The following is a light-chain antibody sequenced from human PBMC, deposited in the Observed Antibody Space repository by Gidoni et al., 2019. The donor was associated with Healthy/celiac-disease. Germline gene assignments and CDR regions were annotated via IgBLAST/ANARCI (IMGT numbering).Light chain of an antibody. CDR1: QGISNY. CDR3: QKYNSAPPCT. J-gene: IGKJ3*01. CDR2: AAS. Sequence: DIQIPQSPSSLSASVGYRVTITSRASQGISNYLAWYQQKPWKVPKLLIYAASTLQSGVPSRFSGSGSVTEFTLTISSLQPEDVATYFCQKYNSAPPCTFGPGTKVDIK. V-gene: IGKV1-27*01.